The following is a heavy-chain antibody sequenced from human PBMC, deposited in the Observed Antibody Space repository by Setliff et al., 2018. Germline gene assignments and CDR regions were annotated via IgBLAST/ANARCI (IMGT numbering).Heavy chain of an antibody. CDR2: MSASGTST. D-gene: IGHD2-8*02. CDR3: AKSPVAYCSGAVCYPFDY. CDR1: GFTFSSYA. V-gene: IGHV3-23*01. Sequence: PSETLRLSCATSGFTFSSYAMSWVRQAPGKGLEWVSAMSASGTSTYHADSVKGRFTISGDNSKNTLYLQMNSLRAEDTAVYFCAKSPVAYCSGAVCYPFDYWGQGTLVTVSS. J-gene: IGHJ4*02.